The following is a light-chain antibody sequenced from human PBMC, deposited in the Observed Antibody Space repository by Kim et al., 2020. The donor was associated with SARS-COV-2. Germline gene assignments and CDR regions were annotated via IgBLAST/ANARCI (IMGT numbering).Light chain of an antibody. Sequence: QRVTISCARSSSNIGAGFDVHWYQQLPGAAPKLLIYVNTNRPSGVPDRFSASKSATSASLAITGLQAEDEADYYCQSYDSSLSAWVFGGGTQLTVL. CDR3: QSYDSSLSAWV. CDR1: SSNIGAGFD. V-gene: IGLV1-40*01. J-gene: IGLJ3*02. CDR2: VNT.